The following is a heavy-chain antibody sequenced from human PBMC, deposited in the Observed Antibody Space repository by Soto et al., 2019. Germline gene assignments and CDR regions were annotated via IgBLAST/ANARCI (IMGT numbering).Heavy chain of an antibody. CDR1: GGSVSSGSYY. J-gene: IGHJ4*02. CDR3: ASRGQPGTIDY. V-gene: IGHV4-61*01. Sequence: QVQLQESGPGLVKPSETLSLTCTVSGGSVSSGSYYWSWIRQPPGKGLEWIGYIYYSGSTNYNPPLTSXXTXSXXTSKNQFSLKLSSVTAADTAVYSCASRGQPGTIDYWGQGTLVTVSS. CDR2: IYYSGST. D-gene: IGHD1-1*01.